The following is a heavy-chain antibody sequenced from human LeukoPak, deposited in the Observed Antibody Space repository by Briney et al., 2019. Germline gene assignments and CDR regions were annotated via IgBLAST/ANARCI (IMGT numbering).Heavy chain of an antibody. V-gene: IGHV1-69*01. CDR3: ATVTGSRPFYFDY. J-gene: IGHJ4*02. CDR1: GGTFSSYT. Sequence: SVKVSCKASGGTFSSYTITWVRQAPGQGLEWMGGIVPIFATSRYAPKFQDRLTFTADASSNTAYMELSSLRSEDTAVYYCATVTGSRPFYFDYWGQGTLVTVSS. D-gene: IGHD2-15*01. CDR2: IVPIFATS.